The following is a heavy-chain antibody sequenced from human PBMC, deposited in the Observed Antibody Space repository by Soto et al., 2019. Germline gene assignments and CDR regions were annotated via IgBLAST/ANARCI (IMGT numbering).Heavy chain of an antibody. CDR1: GGSITTGGYY. V-gene: IGHV4-31*03. CDR2: RYYSEST. J-gene: IGHJ4*02. Sequence: SETLSLTCTVSGGSITTGGYYWSWIRQLPGKGLEWIGHRYYSESTYYNPSLKSRVSISLDTSKNQFSLKLSFVTAADTAMYYCARTKCSGGSCYSWSLDYWGQGTPVTVST. D-gene: IGHD2-15*01. CDR3: ARTKCSGGSCYSWSLDY.